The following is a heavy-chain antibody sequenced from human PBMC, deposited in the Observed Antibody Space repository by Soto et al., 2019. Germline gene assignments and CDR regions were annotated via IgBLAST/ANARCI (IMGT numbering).Heavy chain of an antibody. CDR1: GFTFSNHG. V-gene: IGHV3-33*01. CDR3: ARDIIGDRSGPIDH. Sequence: GGSLRLSCAASGFTFSNHGMHWVRQAPGERLEWVAVIWNDGNSKYYGDSVRGRFTISRDNYKNTLDLQMVSLRAEDTAVYYCARDIIGDRSGPIDHWGPGTLAPVYS. CDR2: IWNDGNSK. D-gene: IGHD3-22*01. J-gene: IGHJ4*02.